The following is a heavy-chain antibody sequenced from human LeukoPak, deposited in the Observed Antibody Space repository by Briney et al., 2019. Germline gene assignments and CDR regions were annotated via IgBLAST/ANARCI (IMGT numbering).Heavy chain of an antibody. Sequence: SETLSLTCTVSGGSLSSGTDYWSWIRQPAGKGLEWIGRIYSSGSTNYNPSLKSRVTMSLDTSKNQFSLRLSSVTAADTAVYFFARPTMGDSETYYYYYMDVWGKGTTVTVSS. CDR1: GGSLSSGTDY. D-gene: IGHD3-10*01. J-gene: IGHJ6*03. CDR3: ARPTMGDSETYYYYYMDV. V-gene: IGHV4-61*02. CDR2: IYSSGST.